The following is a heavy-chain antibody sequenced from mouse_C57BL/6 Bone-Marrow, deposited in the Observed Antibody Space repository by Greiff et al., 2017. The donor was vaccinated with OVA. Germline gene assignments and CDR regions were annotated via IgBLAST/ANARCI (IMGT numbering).Heavy chain of an antibody. Sequence: EVNVVESGGGLVQSGRSLRLSCATSGFTFSDFYMEWVRQAPGKGLEWIAASRNKANDYTTEYSASVKGRFIVSRDTSQSILYLQMNALRAEDTAIYYCARDADWDGGSFAYWGQGTLVTVSA. V-gene: IGHV7-1*01. CDR2: SRNKANDYTT. CDR1: GFTFSDFY. J-gene: IGHJ3*01. D-gene: IGHD4-1*01. CDR3: ARDADWDGGSFAY.